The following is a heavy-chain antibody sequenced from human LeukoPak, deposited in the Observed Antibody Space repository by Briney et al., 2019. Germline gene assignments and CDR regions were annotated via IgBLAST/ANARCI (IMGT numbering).Heavy chain of an antibody. V-gene: IGHV3-30*03. J-gene: IGHJ4*02. Sequence: GGSLRLSCAASGFTFSSYGMHWVRQAPGKGLEWVAVISYDGSNKYYADSVKGRFTISRDNSKNTLYLQMNSLRAEDTAVYYCSFERARSGRGSGWRIFDYWGQGTLVTVSS. CDR2: ISYDGSNK. CDR3: SFERARSGRGSGWRIFDY. D-gene: IGHD6-19*01. CDR1: GFTFSSYG.